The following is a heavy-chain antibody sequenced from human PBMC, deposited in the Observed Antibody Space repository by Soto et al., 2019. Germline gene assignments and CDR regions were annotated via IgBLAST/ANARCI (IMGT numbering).Heavy chain of an antibody. J-gene: IGHJ4*02. CDR3: ARDQSEALGELSLYGG. D-gene: IGHD3-16*02. Sequence: EVQLVESGGGLVKPGGSLRLSCAASGFTFSSYSMNWVRQAPGKGLEWVSSISSSSSYIYYTDSVKGRFTISRDNAKNSLYLQMNSLRAEDTAVYYCARDQSEALGELSLYGGWGQGTLVTVSS. V-gene: IGHV3-21*01. CDR1: GFTFSSYS. CDR2: ISSSSSYI.